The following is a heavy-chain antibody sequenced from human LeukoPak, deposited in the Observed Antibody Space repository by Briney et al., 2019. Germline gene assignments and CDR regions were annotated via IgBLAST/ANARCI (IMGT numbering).Heavy chain of an antibody. CDR2: IRSKAYGGTT. CDR3: TRGSEWWFDP. Sequence: GGSLRLSCTTSGFTIGDYAMFWFRQAPGQGLEWVGFIRSKAYGGTTEYAASVKGRFTISRDDSKSIAYLQMNSLKTEDTAVYYCTRGSEWWFDPWGQGTLVTVSS. CDR1: GFTIGDYA. J-gene: IGHJ5*02. V-gene: IGHV3-49*03. D-gene: IGHD3-3*01.